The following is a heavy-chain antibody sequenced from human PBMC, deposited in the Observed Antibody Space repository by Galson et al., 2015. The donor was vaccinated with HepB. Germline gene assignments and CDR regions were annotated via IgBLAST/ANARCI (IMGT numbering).Heavy chain of an antibody. CDR1: GFTVSSNY. D-gene: IGHD4-11*01. CDR2: ISDTGGST. Sequence: SLRLSCAASGFTVSSNYMSWVRQAPGKGLEWVSAISDTGGSTFYADSVKGRFTISRDNSKNTLSLQINTLRADDTAVYYCAKPLYSQYYYYGMDVWGPGTTVTVSS. J-gene: IGHJ6*02. CDR3: AKPLYSQYYYYGMDV. V-gene: IGHV3-23*01.